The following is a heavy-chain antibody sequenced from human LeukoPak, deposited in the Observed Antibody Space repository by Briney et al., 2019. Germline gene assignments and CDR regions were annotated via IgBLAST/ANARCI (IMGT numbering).Heavy chain of an antibody. V-gene: IGHV3-11*01. CDR3: ARSGTYSRHYYYMDV. CDR1: GFTYSDYY. J-gene: IGHJ6*03. D-gene: IGHD1-26*01. Sequence: PGGSLRLSCAASGFTYSDYYMSWIRQAPGKGLEWVSYISSSGSTIYYADSVKGRFTISRDNAKNSLYLQMNSLRAEDTAVYYCARSGTYSRHYYYMDVWGKGTTVTVSS. CDR2: ISSSGSTI.